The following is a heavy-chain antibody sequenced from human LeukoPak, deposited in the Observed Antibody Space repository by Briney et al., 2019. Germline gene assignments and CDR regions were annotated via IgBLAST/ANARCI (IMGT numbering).Heavy chain of an antibody. V-gene: IGHV1-24*01. Sequence: ASVKVSCKVSGYTLTELSMHWVRQAPGKGLEWMGGFDPEDGETIYAQKFQGRVTMTEDTSTDTAYMELSSLRSEDTAVYYCATPGGYCSSTSCYAFGYCGQGTLVTVSS. D-gene: IGHD2-2*01. CDR3: ATPGGYCSSTSCYAFGY. J-gene: IGHJ4*02. CDR1: GYTLTELS. CDR2: FDPEDGET.